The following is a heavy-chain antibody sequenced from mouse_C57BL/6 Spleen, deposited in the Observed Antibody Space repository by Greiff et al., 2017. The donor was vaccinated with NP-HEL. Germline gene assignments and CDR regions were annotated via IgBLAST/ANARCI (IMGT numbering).Heavy chain of an antibody. CDR2: IDPSDSYT. V-gene: IGHV1-69*01. Sequence: QVQLQQPGAELVMPGASVKLSCKASGYTFTSYWMHWVKQRPGQGLEWIGEIDPSDSYTNYNQKFKGKSTLTVDKSSSTAYMQLSSLTSEDSAVYYCARSPGSSYPFDYWGQGTTLTVSS. CDR3: ARSPGSSYPFDY. D-gene: IGHD1-1*01. CDR1: GYTFTSYW. J-gene: IGHJ2*01.